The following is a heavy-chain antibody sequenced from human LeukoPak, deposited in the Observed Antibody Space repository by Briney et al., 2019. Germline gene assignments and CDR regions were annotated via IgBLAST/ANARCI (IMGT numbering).Heavy chain of an antibody. J-gene: IGHJ4*02. CDR1: GFTFSSYA. V-gene: IGHV3-30*18. Sequence: PGGSLRLSCAASGFTFSSYAMSWVRQAPGKGLEWVAVISDDGSKKNYADSVKGRFTISRDNSKNTLYLQMNSLRAEPDTAVYYCAKGSQKLTYCGGDCYSEAARFDYWGQGTLVTVSS. CDR2: ISDDGSKK. CDR3: AKGSQKLTYCGGDCYSEAARFDY. D-gene: IGHD2-21*02.